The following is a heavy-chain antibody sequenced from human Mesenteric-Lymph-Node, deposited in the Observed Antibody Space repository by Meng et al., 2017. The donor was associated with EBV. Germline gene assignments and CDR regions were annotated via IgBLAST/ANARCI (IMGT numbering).Heavy chain of an antibody. J-gene: IGHJ4*02. CDR2: ISHNGHT. V-gene: IGHV4-4*02. CDR1: GGSITTNNY. CDR3: ARERGAGTYQGFDF. Sequence: QVQLQASVPVLVKPSGTLSLTCAVSGGSITTNNYWSWVRQPPGKGLEWIAEISHNGHTNYSPSLKSRVTISIDKSKNQFSLKVDSVTAADTAVYYCARERGAGTYQGFDFWGQGTLVTVSS. D-gene: IGHD3-10*01.